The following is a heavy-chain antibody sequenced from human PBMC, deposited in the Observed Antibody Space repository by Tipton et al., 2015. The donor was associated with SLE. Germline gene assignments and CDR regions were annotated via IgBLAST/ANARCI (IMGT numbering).Heavy chain of an antibody. CDR1: GFTFADYA. D-gene: IGHD2-21*01. CDR2: ISGNGGSI. CDR3: AKDGTGRLLFGYYYYYGMDV. J-gene: IGHJ6*02. V-gene: IGHV3-9*01. Sequence: RSLRLSCTASGFTFADYAMHWVRQVPGKGLEWVSVISGNGGSIGYADSVKGRFTISRDNAKNSLYLQMNSLRAEDTALYYCAKDGTGRLLFGYYYYYGMDVWGQGTTVTVSS.